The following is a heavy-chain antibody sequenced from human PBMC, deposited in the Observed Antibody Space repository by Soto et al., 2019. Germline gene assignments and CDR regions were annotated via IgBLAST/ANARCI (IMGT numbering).Heavy chain of an antibody. CDR3: AISGYSSSWYVPRLDY. CDR2: ISSSSSYI. J-gene: IGHJ4*02. CDR1: GFTFSSYS. V-gene: IGHV3-21*01. D-gene: IGHD6-13*01. Sequence: GGSLRLSCAASGFTFSSYSMNWVRQAPWKGLEWVSSISSSSSYIYYADSVKGRFTISRDNAKNSLYLQMNSLRAEDTAVYYCAISGYSSSWYVPRLDYWGQGTLVTVSS.